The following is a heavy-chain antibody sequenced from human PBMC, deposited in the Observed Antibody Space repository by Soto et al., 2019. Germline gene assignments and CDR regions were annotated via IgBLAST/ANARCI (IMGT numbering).Heavy chain of an antibody. V-gene: IGHV1-18*01. J-gene: IGHJ4*02. CDR2: ISADNGNT. Sequence: QVQLVQSGAEVKEPGASVKVSCKASGYTFTTYGISWVRQAPGQGLEWMGWISADNGNTNYAQKFQDRVTMTTDTSRSTAYMELRSLRSDATAVYYCARDWSGYWGQGTLVTVSS. D-gene: IGHD3-3*01. CDR3: ARDWSGY. CDR1: GYTFTTYG.